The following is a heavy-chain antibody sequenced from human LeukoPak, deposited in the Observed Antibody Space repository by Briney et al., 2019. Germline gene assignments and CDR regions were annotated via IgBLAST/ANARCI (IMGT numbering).Heavy chain of an antibody. CDR2: ISPSGGST. J-gene: IGHJ4*02. Sequence: ASVKVSCKAPGGTFSSYAISWVRQAPGQGLEWMGVISPSGGSTTYAQKFQGRVTLTRDMSTSTDYLELSSLRSEDTAVYYCARDLGRDYGASWGFDFWGLGVLVTVSS. CDR1: GGTFSSYA. CDR3: ARDLGRDYGASWGFDF. V-gene: IGHV1-46*01. D-gene: IGHD4/OR15-4a*01.